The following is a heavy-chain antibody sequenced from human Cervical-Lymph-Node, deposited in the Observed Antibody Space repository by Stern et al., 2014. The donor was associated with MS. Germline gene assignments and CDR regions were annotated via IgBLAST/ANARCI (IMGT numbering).Heavy chain of an antibody. CDR2: VSPYKGKT. J-gene: IGHJ4*02. D-gene: IGHD3-22*01. CDR1: GYTFASYG. Sequence: VQLVESGAEVKKPGASVKVSCKTSGYTFASYGISWVRQAPGQGPEWMGWVSPYKGKTQSAQNVQGRATVTIDTSTSTAYMEVRSLRSDDTAVYYCARVRGSSGFYYFDYWGQGTLVTVSS. CDR3: ARVRGSSGFYYFDY. V-gene: IGHV1-18*01.